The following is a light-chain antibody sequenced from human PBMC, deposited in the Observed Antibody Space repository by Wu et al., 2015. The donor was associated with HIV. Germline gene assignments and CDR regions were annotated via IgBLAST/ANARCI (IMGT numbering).Light chain of an antibody. J-gene: IGKJ2*01. Sequence: SCRASPECCQLLSLYQPETWPAPRXLIYDASNRATGIPARFSGSGSGTDFTLTISSLEPEDFAVYYCQQRRYWPLYTFGQGTKLEIK. CDR1: PECCQL. CDR2: DAS. V-gene: IGKV3-11*01. CDR3: QQRRYWPLYT.